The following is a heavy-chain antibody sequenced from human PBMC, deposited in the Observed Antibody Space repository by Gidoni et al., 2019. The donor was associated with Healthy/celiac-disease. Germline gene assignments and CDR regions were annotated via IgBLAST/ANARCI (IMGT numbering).Heavy chain of an antibody. CDR1: GGSVSSGSYY. CDR2: TYYSGST. D-gene: IGHD1-20*01. Sequence: QVQLQESGPGLVKPSETLSLTCTVSGGSVSSGSYYWSWIRQPPGKGLEWIGYTYYSGSTNYNPSLKSRVTISVDTSKNQFSLKLSSVTAADTAVYYCARVWGNWNDDELSDAFDIWGQGTMVTVSS. CDR3: ARVWGNWNDDELSDAFDI. J-gene: IGHJ3*02. V-gene: IGHV4-61*01.